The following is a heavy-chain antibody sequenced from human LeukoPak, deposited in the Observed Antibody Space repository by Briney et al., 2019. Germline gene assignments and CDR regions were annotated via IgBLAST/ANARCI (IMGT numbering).Heavy chain of an antibody. D-gene: IGHD3-10*01. V-gene: IGHV3-21*03. CDR3: SKGVGAGRYYNPIDY. Sequence: PGGSLRLSCAASGFTFSSYSMNWVRQAPGKGLEWVSSICSSSSYIYSADSVKGRFTISRDNTKNSQYLKMSSLGAEDTAVYYCSKGVGAGRYYNPIDYWGQGTMVTVSS. J-gene: IGHJ4*02. CDR2: ICSSSSYI. CDR1: GFTFSSYS.